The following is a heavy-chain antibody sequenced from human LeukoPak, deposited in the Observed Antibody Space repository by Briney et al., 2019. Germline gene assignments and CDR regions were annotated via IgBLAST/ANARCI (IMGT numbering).Heavy chain of an antibody. CDR3: VRGGAQQLET. D-gene: IGHD6-13*01. J-gene: IGHJ5*02. Sequence: SETLSLTCAVYGGSFSGDYWSWIRQSPGKGLEWVGETNDRGGTTYNPSLNSRVTMTIDTSKKQASLRLSSMTVADTAVYYCVRGGAQQLETWGQGTLVTVSS. CDR2: TNDRGGT. CDR1: GGSFSGDY. V-gene: IGHV4-34*01.